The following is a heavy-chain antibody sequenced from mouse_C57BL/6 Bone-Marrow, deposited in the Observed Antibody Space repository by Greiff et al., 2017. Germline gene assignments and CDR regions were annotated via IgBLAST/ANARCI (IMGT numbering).Heavy chain of an antibody. CDR1: GYTFTGYW. CDR2: ILPGSGST. Sequence: LVESGAELVQPGASVKLSCKATGYTFTGYWIAWVKQRPGHGLEWIGEILPGSGSTNYNEKFKGKATFTASTSSNTAYMRLSSLTTEDSAIYYCARWGYAMDYWGQGTSVTGSS. CDR3: ARWGYAMDY. J-gene: IGHJ4*01. V-gene: IGHV1-9*01.